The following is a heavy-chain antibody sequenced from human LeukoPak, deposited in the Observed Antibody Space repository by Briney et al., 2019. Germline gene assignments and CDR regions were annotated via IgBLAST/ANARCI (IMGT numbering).Heavy chain of an antibody. D-gene: IGHD7-27*01. CDR2: MNPNSGNT. V-gene: IGHV1-8*01. Sequence: ASEKVSCKTSGYTFTTYDINWVRQATGQGLEWMGWMNPNSGNTGYAQKFQGRVTMTRNTSISTAYMELSSLRSEDTALYYCATFLKLGNWFDPWGQGTLVTVSS. CDR3: ATFLKLGNWFDP. CDR1: GYTFTTYD. J-gene: IGHJ5*02.